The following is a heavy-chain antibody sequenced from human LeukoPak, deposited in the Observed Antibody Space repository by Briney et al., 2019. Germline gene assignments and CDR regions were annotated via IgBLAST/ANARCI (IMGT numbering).Heavy chain of an antibody. CDR3: ARGLGLGSGYYTVARSQIWFDP. D-gene: IGHD3-3*01. CDR1: GGSVSSGSYY. V-gene: IGHV4-61*01. J-gene: IGHJ5*02. CDR2: IYYSGST. Sequence: PSETLSLTCTVSGGSVSSGSYYWSWIRQPPGKGLEWIGYIYYSGSTNYNPSLKSRVTISVDTSKNQFSLKLSSVTAADTAVYYCARGLGLGSGYYTVARSQIWFDPWGQGTLVTVSS.